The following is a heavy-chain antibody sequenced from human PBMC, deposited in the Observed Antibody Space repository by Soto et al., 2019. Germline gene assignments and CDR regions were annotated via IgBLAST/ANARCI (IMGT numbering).Heavy chain of an antibody. V-gene: IGHV1-18*04. J-gene: IGHJ5*02. D-gene: IGHD2-2*02. CDR3: ARQDVVVPPVIPQFDP. CDR2: ISPNSGNT. Sequence: QVQLVQSGAEVKKPGASVKVSCKASGYSFTNYGITWVRQAPGQGVEWRGWISPNSGNTNYSHKLQGRVTMTTDTPPSTAYMELRSLRSDDTAVYYCARQDVVVPPVIPQFDPWGQGTLVTVSS. CDR1: GYSFTNYG.